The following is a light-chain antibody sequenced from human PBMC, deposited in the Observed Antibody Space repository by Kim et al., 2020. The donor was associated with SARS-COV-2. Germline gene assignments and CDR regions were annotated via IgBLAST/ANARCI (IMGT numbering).Light chain of an antibody. CDR2: DAS. CDR3: QQYNSPFT. J-gene: IGKJ3*01. V-gene: IGKV1-5*01. Sequence: SAYGGDRVTITCRASQSISSWLAWYQQKPGKAPKLLIYDASSLESGVPSRFSGSGSGTEFTLTISSLQPDDFATYYCQQYNSPFTFGPGTKVDIK. CDR1: QSISSW.